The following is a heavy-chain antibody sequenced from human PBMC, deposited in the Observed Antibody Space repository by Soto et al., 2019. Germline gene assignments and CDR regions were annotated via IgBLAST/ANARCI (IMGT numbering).Heavy chain of an antibody. Sequence: QLQLQESGPGLVKPLETLSLTCTVSGGSISSSSYYWGWIRQPPGKGLECVGSMSTSGSTYYAPSLKSRLTISVDTSKSQFSLNLRSVTAADTAVYYCARHVTTVTTTYWHFDLWGRGTLVTVSS. CDR3: ARHVTTVTTTYWHFDL. CDR2: MSTSGST. CDR1: GGSISSSSYY. J-gene: IGHJ2*01. D-gene: IGHD4-17*01. V-gene: IGHV4-39*01.